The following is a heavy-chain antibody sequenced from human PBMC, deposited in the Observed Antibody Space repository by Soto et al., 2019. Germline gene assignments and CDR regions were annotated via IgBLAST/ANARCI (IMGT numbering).Heavy chain of an antibody. Sequence: EVQLVEAGGGLVKPGGSLRLSCAASGFTFSSYSMNWVRQAPGKGLEWVSSISSSSSYIYYADSVKGRFTISRDNAKNSLYLQMNSLRAEDTAVYYCARDQDVATIGAFAIWGQGTMVTVSS. J-gene: IGHJ3*02. CDR2: ISSSSSYI. CDR3: ARDQDVATIGAFAI. D-gene: IGHD5-12*01. V-gene: IGHV3-21*01. CDR1: GFTFSSYS.